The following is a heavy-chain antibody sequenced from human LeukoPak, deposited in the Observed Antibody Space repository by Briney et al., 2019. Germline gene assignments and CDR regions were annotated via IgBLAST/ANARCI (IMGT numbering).Heavy chain of an antibody. CDR2: ISGSGGST. Sequence: PGGSLRLSCAASGFTFSSYAMSWVRQAPGKGLEWVSAISGSGGSTYYADSVKGRFTISRDNSKNTLYLQMNSLRAEDTAVYYCAKAEGRTVILEYFDYWGQGTLVTVSS. D-gene: IGHD4-17*01. CDR1: GFTFSSYA. CDR3: AKAEGRTVILEYFDY. J-gene: IGHJ4*02. V-gene: IGHV3-23*01.